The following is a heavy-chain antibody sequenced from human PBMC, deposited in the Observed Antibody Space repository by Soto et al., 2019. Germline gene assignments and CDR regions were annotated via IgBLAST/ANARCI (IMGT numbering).Heavy chain of an antibody. J-gene: IGHJ5*02. CDR2: IYYSGST. V-gene: IGHV4-59*08. D-gene: IGHD4-17*01. CDR1: GGSIRSHY. CDR3: ASFLFVYGDYDANWFDP. Sequence: SETLSLTCTVSGGSIRSHYWSWIRQPPGKGLEWIGYIYYSGSTNYNPSLKSRVTISVDTSKNQFSLKLSSVTAADTAVYYCASFLFVYGDYDANWFDPWGQATLVTVSS.